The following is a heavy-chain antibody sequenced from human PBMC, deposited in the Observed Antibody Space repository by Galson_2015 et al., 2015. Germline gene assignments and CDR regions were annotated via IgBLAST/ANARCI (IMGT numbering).Heavy chain of an antibody. V-gene: IGHV3-53*01. CDR1: GFTVSDSY. D-gene: IGHD3-16*01. CDR2: IHGAGYT. CDR3: ARGWSDTPGQYYFDL. Sequence: SLRLSCAASGFTVSDSYMNWVRQAPGKGLEWVSVIHGAGYTDYADSVQGRFTISRDNSKNTLNLQMNNLRAEDTAVYYCARGWSDTPGQYYFDLWGQGTLVTVSS. J-gene: IGHJ4*02.